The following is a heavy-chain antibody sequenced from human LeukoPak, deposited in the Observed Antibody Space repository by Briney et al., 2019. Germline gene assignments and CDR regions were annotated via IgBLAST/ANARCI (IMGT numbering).Heavy chain of an antibody. CDR2: INHSGST. Sequence: TSETLSLTCAVYGGSFSGYYWSWIRQPPGKGLEWIGEINHSGSTNYNPSLKSRVTISVDTSKNQFSLKLSSVTAADTAVYYCARGGYSYAIRRWGQGTLVTVSS. CDR3: ARGGYSYAIRR. D-gene: IGHD5-18*01. V-gene: IGHV4-34*01. J-gene: IGHJ4*02. CDR1: GGSFSGYY.